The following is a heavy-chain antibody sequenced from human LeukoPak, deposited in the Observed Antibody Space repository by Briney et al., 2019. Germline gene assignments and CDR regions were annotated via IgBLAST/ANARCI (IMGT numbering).Heavy chain of an antibody. V-gene: IGHV3-23*01. Sequence: PGGSLRLSCEASGFXFSDYAISWVRQAPGKGLEWVSCIGSDGTTHHAESVKGRFAISRDNSKNTLYLQMNSLRAEGTAVYYCAKDPPLYFDWPEGYFQHWGQGTLVTVSS. CDR1: GFXFSDYA. J-gene: IGHJ1*01. CDR2: IGSDGTT. CDR3: AKDPPLYFDWPEGYFQH. D-gene: IGHD3-9*01.